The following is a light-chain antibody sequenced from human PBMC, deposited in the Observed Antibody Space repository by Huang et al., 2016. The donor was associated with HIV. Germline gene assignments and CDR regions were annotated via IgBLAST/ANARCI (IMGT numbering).Light chain of an antibody. CDR1: QTISSN. Sequence: EIVMTQSPGTLSVSPGERATLSCRASQTISSNLAGYQQKPGQAPRPLIDDAATRANNIPARFSGSGSGTEFTLTITSLQSEDSAVYYCQQYDNWPPAITFGQGTRLEIK. CDR3: QQYDNWPPAIT. J-gene: IGKJ5*01. CDR2: DAA. V-gene: IGKV3-15*01.